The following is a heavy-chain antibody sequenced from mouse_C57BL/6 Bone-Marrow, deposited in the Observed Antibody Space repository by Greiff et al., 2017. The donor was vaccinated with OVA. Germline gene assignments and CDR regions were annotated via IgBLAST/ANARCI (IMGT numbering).Heavy chain of an antibody. CDR1: GFTFSSYG. V-gene: IGHV5-6*01. D-gene: IGHD1-1*01. Sequence: EVKVVESGGDLVKPGGSLKLSCAASGFTFSSYGMSWVRQTPDKRLEWVATISSGGSYTYYPDSVKGRFTISRDNAKKTLYLQMSSLKSEDTAMYYCARHRYYYGSSYVSYAMDYWGQGTSVTVSS. J-gene: IGHJ4*01. CDR2: ISSGGSYT. CDR3: ARHRYYYGSSYVSYAMDY.